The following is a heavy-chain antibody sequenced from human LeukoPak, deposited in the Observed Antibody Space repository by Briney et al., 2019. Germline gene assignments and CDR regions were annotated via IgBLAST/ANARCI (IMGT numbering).Heavy chain of an antibody. CDR2: IYYSGST. J-gene: IGHJ4*02. V-gene: IGHV4-39*07. CDR3: ARDGGRRGDY. D-gene: IGHD3-16*01. Sequence: PSETLSLTCTVSGGSISSSSYYWGWIRQPPGKGLEWIGSIYYSGSTYYNPSLKSRVTISVDTSKNQFSLKLSSVTAADTAVYYCARDGGRRGDYWGQGTLITVPS. CDR1: GGSISSSSYY.